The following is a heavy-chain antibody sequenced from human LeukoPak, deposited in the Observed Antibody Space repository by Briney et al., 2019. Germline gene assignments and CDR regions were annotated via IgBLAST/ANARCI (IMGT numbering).Heavy chain of an antibody. V-gene: IGHV3-23*01. CDR3: AKRGVVIRVFLVGFHKEAYYFDS. CDR2: ISDSGGST. J-gene: IGHJ4*02. D-gene: IGHD3-10*01. CDR1: GITLGNYG. Sequence: GGSLRLSCAVSGITLGNYGMSWVRQPPGKGLEWVAGISDSGGSTNYADSVKGRSTISRDTPRNTLYLQMNSLRAEDTAVYFCAKRGVVIRVFLVGFHKEAYYFDSGGQGALVTVSS.